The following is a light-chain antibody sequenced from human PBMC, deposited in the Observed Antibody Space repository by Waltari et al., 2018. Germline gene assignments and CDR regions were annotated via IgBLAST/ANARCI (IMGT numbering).Light chain of an antibody. CDR3: QYHGSPPYT. CDR2: GAS. CDR1: QGVSSTS. Sequence: LVLWQSPDTLSLSPGDRATLSCRASQGVSSTSLVWFQQKPGQALRLLLFGASTRATGIPDRFSGSGSGTDFTLTINRLEPEDVAVYYCQYHGSPPYTFGQGTKLQIK. J-gene: IGKJ2*01. V-gene: IGKV3-20*01.